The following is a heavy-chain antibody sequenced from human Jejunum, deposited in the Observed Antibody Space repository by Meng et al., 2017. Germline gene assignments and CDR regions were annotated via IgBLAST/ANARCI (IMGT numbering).Heavy chain of an antibody. CDR3: ARGNEYSNYGADF. CDR2: INDSGST. V-gene: IGHV4-34*01. D-gene: IGHD4-11*01. Sequence: QVNLKQWGAGLLKPSETLSLPCAVYGGSISDYYWTWIRQPPGKGLEWIGEINDSGSTNYNPSLKSRVTISVDTSKSQFYLRVSSVTAADTAVYYCARGNEYSNYGADFWGQGTLVTVSS. CDR1: GGSISDYY. J-gene: IGHJ4*02.